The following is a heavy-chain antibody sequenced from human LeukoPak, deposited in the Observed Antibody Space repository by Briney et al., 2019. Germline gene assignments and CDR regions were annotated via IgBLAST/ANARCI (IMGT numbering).Heavy chain of an antibody. CDR1: GFTFSSYW. D-gene: IGHD3-10*01. V-gene: IGHV3-74*01. CDR3: AKPRDWFGENYYMDV. J-gene: IGHJ6*03. CDR2: LNSDASTT. Sequence: PGGSLRLSCAASGFTFSSYWMHWVRQAPGKGLVWVSRLNSDASTTTYADSVKGRFTISRDNSKNTLYLQMNSLRAEDTAVYYCAKPRDWFGENYYMDVWGKGTTVTVSS.